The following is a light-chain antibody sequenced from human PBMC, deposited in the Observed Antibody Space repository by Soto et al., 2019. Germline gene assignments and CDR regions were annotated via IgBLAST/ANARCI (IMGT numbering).Light chain of an antibody. J-gene: IGKJ4*01. CDR3: QQYGVTPPNT. CDR2: GAS. Sequence: EIVFTQSPGTLSLSPGERVTLSCRASQIVSSTYLAWFQQKPGQAPRLLIYGASTRATGIPDRFSGSGSGTDFTLTISGLEPEDFALYYCQQYGVTPPNTFGGGTKVDIK. V-gene: IGKV3-20*01. CDR1: QIVSSTY.